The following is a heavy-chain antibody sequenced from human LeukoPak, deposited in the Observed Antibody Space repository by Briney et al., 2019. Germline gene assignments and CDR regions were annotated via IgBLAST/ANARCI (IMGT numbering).Heavy chain of an antibody. J-gene: IGHJ3*02. D-gene: IGHD3-10*01. Sequence: SSVKVSCKASGGTFSSYGISWVRQAPGQGLEWMGWISAYNGNTNYAQKLQGRVTMTTDTSTSTAYMELRSLRSDDAAVYYCARDQRDVLLWFGDAFDIWGQGTMVTVSS. CDR1: GGTFSSYG. V-gene: IGHV1-18*01. CDR3: ARDQRDVLLWFGDAFDI. CDR2: ISAYNGNT.